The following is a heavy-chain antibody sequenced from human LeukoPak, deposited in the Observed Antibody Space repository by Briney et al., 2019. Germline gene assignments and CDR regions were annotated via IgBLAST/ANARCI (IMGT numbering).Heavy chain of an antibody. V-gene: IGHV4-59*01. CDR3: ARDPRYSSSAHVFDI. CDR2: LYYSGST. CDR1: GVSINNYY. Sequence: PSETLSLTCTVSGVSINNYYWSWIRQPPGKGLEWIGYLYYSGSTNYNPSLKSRVTISVDTSKNQFSLKLSSVTTADTAVYYCARDPRYSSSAHVFDIWGQGIMVTVSS. J-gene: IGHJ3*02. D-gene: IGHD6-6*01.